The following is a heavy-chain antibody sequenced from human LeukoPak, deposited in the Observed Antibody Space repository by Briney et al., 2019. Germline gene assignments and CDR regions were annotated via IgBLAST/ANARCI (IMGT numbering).Heavy chain of an antibody. V-gene: IGHV3-9*01. CDR1: GFTFDDYA. D-gene: IGHD6-13*01. J-gene: IGHJ6*02. CDR2: ISWNSGSI. Sequence: GGSLRLSCAASGFTFDDYAMHWVRQAPGKGLEWVSGISWNSGSIGYADSVKGRFTISRDNAKNSPYLQMNSLRAEDTALYYCAKDSSSWYRSMDVWGQGTTVTVSS. CDR3: AKDSSSWYRSMDV.